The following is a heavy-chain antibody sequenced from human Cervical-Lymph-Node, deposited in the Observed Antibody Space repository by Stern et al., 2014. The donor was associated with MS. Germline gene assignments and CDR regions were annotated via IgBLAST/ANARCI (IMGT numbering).Heavy chain of an antibody. D-gene: IGHD3-3*01. V-gene: IGHV3-30*18. CDR2: ISHDGNSK. CDR3: AKLMFSGGGFPIDY. J-gene: IGHJ4*02. CDR1: GFAFSAYG. Sequence: VQLVESGGGVVQPGRSLRLSCAASGFAFSAYGIHWVRQAPGKGLQWVALISHDGNSKYYGDSVKGRFTLSRDNSKNTLYLQMNSLTPEDTAIYYCAKLMFSGGGFPIDYWGRGTLVTVSS.